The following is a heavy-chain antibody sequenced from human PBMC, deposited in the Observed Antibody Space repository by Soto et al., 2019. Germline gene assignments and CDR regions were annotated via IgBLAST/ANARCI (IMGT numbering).Heavy chain of an antibody. J-gene: IGHJ4*02. CDR3: AREVPYGYSRFDY. CDR2: VNAGNDNT. V-gene: IGHV1-3*01. D-gene: IGHD5-18*01. CDR1: GYTFTNNV. Sequence: QVHLVQSGAEVKKPGASVKVSCKTSGYTFTNNVIHWVRQAPAQRLEWMGWVNAGNDNTKWSREFQGRLTLTKDTSAATAYMAVSSLTSEDTAIYFCAREVPYGYSRFDYWGQGTLVTVSS.